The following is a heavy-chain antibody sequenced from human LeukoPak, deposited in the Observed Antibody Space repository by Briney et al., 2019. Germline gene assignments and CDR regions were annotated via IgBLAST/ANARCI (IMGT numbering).Heavy chain of an antibody. CDR3: ASAPRDYYFGSGCMGSYFDY. CDR2: ISNDGSNK. Sequence: PGGSLRLSCAASGFTFSSYAMHCVRQAPDKGLEWVAVISNDGSNKYYADSVKGRFTISRDNSKNTLYVQMNSLRAEDTAVYYCASAPRDYYFGSGCMGSYFDYWGQGTLVTVSS. V-gene: IGHV3-30-3*01. J-gene: IGHJ4*02. D-gene: IGHD3-10*01. CDR1: GFTFSSYA.